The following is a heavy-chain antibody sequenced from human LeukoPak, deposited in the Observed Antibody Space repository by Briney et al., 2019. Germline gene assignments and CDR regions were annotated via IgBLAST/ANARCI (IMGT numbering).Heavy chain of an antibody. CDR2: VSASGAST. Sequence: GGSLRLSSAASGFSFSNYAMSWVRQAPGKGLEWVSGVSASGASTYSEDSVKGRFIISRDNSKNTVFLQMNSLRVEDTAVYYCARQHTAWYVDYWGQGILVTVSS. D-gene: IGHD1-1*01. CDR3: ARQHTAWYVDY. J-gene: IGHJ4*02. V-gene: IGHV3-23*01. CDR1: GFSFSNYA.